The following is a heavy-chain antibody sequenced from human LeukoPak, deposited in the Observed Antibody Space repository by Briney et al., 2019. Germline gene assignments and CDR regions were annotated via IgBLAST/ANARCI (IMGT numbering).Heavy chain of an antibody. V-gene: IGHV3-7*01. Sequence: GGSLRLSCAASGLTFTDFWMNWVRLAPGRGLEWLANINPYGTEKYYVDSVKGRFAISRDNAKNEVYLEMNSLRAEDTGVYYCSGRDSSLSPRAYWGQGALVSVSS. J-gene: IGHJ4*02. CDR1: GLTFTDFW. CDR2: INPYGTEK. CDR3: SGRDSSLSPRAY. D-gene: IGHD2-2*01.